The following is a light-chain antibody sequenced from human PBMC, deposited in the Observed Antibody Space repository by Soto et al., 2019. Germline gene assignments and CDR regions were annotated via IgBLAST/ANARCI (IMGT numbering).Light chain of an antibody. CDR1: QSVSGN. CDR3: QQYDNRPL. Sequence: EIVLTQSPGTLSLSPGERATLSCRASQSVSGNLAWYKPKPGQAPSLLIYGASTRATGIPARFSGSGSGTEFTLTIRSLKSEDFAVYYCQQYDNRPLFGQGTKVDNK. V-gene: IGKV3-15*01. CDR2: GAS. J-gene: IGKJ1*01.